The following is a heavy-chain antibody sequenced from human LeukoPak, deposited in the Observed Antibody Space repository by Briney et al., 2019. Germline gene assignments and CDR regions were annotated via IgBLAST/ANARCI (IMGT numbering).Heavy chain of an antibody. J-gene: IGHJ5*02. Sequence: GGSLRLSCAASGFTFSSYAMHWVRQAPGKGLEWVANIKQDGSEKYYVDSVKGRFTISRDNAKNSLYLQMNSLRAEDTAVYYCAREGGTYYYDSSGYSNWFDPWGQGTLVNVSS. CDR2: IKQDGSEK. CDR3: AREGGTYYYDSSGYSNWFDP. D-gene: IGHD3-22*01. V-gene: IGHV3-7*01. CDR1: GFTFSSYA.